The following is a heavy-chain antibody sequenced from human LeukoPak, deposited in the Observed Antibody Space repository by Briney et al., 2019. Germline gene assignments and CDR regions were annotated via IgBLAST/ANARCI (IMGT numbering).Heavy chain of an antibody. V-gene: IGHV3-23*01. CDR3: ARGRPQNYYFDY. CDR1: GFTFSSFA. CDR2: VSGSGGST. D-gene: IGHD1-7*01. J-gene: IGHJ4*02. Sequence: GGSLRLSCAASGFTFSSFAMSWVCQAPGKGLEWVSAVSGSGGSTYSADSVKGRFTISRDNSKNTLYLQMNSLRAEDTAVYYCARGRPQNYYFDYWGQGTLVTVSS.